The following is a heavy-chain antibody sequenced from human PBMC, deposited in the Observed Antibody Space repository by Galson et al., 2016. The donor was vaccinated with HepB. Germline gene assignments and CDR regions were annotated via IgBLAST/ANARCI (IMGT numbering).Heavy chain of an antibody. D-gene: IGHD3-10*01. CDR1: GDTFSRYW. V-gene: IGHV5-51*01. CDR3: ARTISLLRGVVRGMDV. Sequence: QSGAEVKKPGESLKISCKASGDTFSRYWIAWVRQMPGKGLEWVGIIYPSDSDTRYSPSFQGQVTISADKSVSTAYLQWSGLKASDTAMYYCARTISLLRGVVRGMDVWGQGTTVTVSS. J-gene: IGHJ6*02. CDR2: IYPSDSDT.